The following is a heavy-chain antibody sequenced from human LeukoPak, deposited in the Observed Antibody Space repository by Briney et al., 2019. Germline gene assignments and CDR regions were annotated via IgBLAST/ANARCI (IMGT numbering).Heavy chain of an antibody. CDR3: ARDDSGYDSYYFDY. CDR1: GFTFSSYW. CDR2: IKQDGSEK. J-gene: IGHJ4*02. Sequence: PGGFLRLSCAASGFTFSSYWMSWVRQAPGKGLEWVANIKQDGSEKYYVDSVKGRFTISRDNARNSLYLQMNSLRAEDTAVYYCARDDSGYDSYYFDYWGQGTLVTVSS. V-gene: IGHV3-7*01. D-gene: IGHD5-12*01.